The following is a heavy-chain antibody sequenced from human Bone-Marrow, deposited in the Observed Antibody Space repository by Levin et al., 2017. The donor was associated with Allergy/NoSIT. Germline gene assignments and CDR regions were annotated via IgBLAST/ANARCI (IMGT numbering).Heavy chain of an antibody. V-gene: IGHV4-34*01. CDR2: INHSGST. CDR1: GGSFSGYY. D-gene: IGHD3-10*01. CDR3: ARGPGVRGVITHAYYYYGMDV. J-gene: IGHJ6*02. Sequence: SETLSLTCAVYGGSFSGYYWSWIRQPPGKGLEWIGEINHSGSTNYNPSLKSRVTISVDTSKNQFSLKLSSVTAADTAVYYCARGPGVRGVITHAYYYYGMDVWGQGTTVTVSS.